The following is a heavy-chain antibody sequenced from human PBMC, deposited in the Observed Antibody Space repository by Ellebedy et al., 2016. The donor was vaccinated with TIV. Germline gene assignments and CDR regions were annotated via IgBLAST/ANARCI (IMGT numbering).Heavy chain of an antibody. CDR1: GFTFSSYA. CDR3: AIDGDS. J-gene: IGHJ4*02. V-gene: IGHV3-23*01. CDR2: ISGSGGNT. Sequence: GESLKISCAASGFTFSSYAMSWVRQAPGKGLEWVSTISGSGGNTYYADSVKGRFTISRDNSKNTLYLQMNSLRAEDTAIYYCAIDGDSWGQGTLVTVSS.